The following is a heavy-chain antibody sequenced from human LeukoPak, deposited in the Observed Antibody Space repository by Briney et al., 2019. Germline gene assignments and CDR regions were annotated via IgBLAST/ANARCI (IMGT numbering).Heavy chain of an antibody. V-gene: IGHV4-34*01. CDR2: INHSGST. CDR3: ARGGSKKGIKNSSGWSRGSWFDL. D-gene: IGHD6-19*01. J-gene: IGHJ5*02. Sequence: SETLSLTCAVYGGSFSGYYWSWIRQPPGKGLEWIGEINHSGSTNYNPSLKSRVTISVDTSKNQFSLKLSSVTAADTAVYYCARGGSKKGIKNSSGWSRGSWFDLWGQGTLVTVSS. CDR1: GGSFSGYY.